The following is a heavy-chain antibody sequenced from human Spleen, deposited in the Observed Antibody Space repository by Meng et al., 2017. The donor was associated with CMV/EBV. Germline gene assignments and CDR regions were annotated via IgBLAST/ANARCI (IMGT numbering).Heavy chain of an antibody. D-gene: IGHD3-10*01. J-gene: IGHJ6*02. CDR3: VRDHPNRGPSYGMDV. CDR2: IYYSGST. CDR1: GGSISSSSYY. V-gene: IGHV4-39*07. Sequence: SETLSLTCTVSGGSISSSSYYWGWIRQPPGKGLEWIGSIYYSGSTYYNPSLKSRVTISVDTSKNQFSLKLSSVTAADTAVYYCVRDHPNRGPSYGMDVWGQGTTVTVSS.